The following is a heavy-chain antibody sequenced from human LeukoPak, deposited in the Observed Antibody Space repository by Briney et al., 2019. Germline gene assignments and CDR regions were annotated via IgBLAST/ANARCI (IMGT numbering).Heavy chain of an antibody. CDR1: GYSFTSYW. CDR3: AXXXXEXXXXXX. J-gene: IGHJ4*02. V-gene: IGHV5-51*01. Sequence: GESLKISCKGSGYSFTSYWIGWVRQMPGKGLEWMGIIYPGDSDTRYSPSFQGQVTISADKSISTPYLQWHSAQASYTVINYSAXXXXEXXXXXXWGQGTLXTVSS. CDR2: IYPGDSDT. D-gene: IGHD5-24*01.